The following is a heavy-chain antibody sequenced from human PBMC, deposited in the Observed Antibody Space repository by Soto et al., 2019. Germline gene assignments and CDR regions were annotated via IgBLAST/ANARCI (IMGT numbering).Heavy chain of an antibody. CDR2: IIPIFGTA. CDR3: ARALKQLAYYYYYGMDV. V-gene: IGHV1-69*01. J-gene: IGHJ6*02. D-gene: IGHD6-13*01. Sequence: QVQLVQSGAEVKKPGSSVKVSCKASGGTFSSYAISWVRQAPGPGLEWMGGIIPIFGTANYAQKFQGRVTITADESTSTAYMELSSLRSEDTAVYYCARALKQLAYYYYYGMDVWGQGTTVTVSS. CDR1: GGTFSSYA.